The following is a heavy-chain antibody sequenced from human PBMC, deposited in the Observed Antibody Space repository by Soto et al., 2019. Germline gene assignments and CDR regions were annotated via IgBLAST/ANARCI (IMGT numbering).Heavy chain of an antibody. CDR3: ARSYYDSTGFAVDP. Sequence: TSETLSLTSTVSGGSISSSGYYWGWIRQPPGKGLEWIGSIYYSGITYYNPSLKSRVTISVDTSKNQFSLKLSSVTASDTAVYYCARSYYDSTGFAVDPWGQGTLVTVSS. CDR2: IYYSGIT. CDR1: GGSISSSGYY. V-gene: IGHV4-39*01. J-gene: IGHJ5*02. D-gene: IGHD3-22*01.